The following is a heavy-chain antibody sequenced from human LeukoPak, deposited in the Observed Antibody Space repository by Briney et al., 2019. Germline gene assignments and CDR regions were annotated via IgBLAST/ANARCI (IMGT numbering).Heavy chain of an antibody. J-gene: IGHJ4*02. V-gene: IGHV5-51*01. CDR3: ARQRGYVVAMGPYYFDY. CDR2: IYPGDSDA. Sequence: GESLKISCKGSGYSFTSYWIGWVRQMPGEGLEWMGIIYPGDSDARYNPSFQGQVTISADKSIDTAYLQWSSLKASDTAMYYCARQRGYVVAMGPYYFDYWGQGTLVTVSS. D-gene: IGHD5-12*01. CDR1: GYSFTSYW.